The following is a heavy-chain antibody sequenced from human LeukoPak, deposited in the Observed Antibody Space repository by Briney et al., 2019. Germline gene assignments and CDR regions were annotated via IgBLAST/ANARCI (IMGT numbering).Heavy chain of an antibody. CDR2: IISSGDST. CDR3: SRVRGVEPT. D-gene: IGHD1-26*01. CDR1: GYTFTSYY. J-gene: IGHJ4*02. V-gene: IGHV1-46*01. Sequence: ASVKVSCKALGYTFTSYYIHWVRQAPGQGLEWMGAIISSGDSTKYAQKFQGRVTMTRDTSTSTVYMELSSLTSEDTAVYYCSRVRGVEPTWGQGTLVTVSS.